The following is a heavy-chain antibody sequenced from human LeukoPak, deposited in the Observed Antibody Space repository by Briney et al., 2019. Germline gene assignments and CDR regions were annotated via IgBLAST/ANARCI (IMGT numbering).Heavy chain of an antibody. CDR1: GFTFSSYW. CDR2: INSDGSST. Sequence: GGSLRLSCAASGFTFSSYWMHWVRQAPGKGLVWVSRINSDGSSTSYADSVKGRFTISRDNAKNTLYLQMNSLRAEDTAVYYCARGVGYYDSSGYREAMEDDAFDIWGQGTMVTVSS. D-gene: IGHD3-22*01. CDR3: ARGVGYYDSSGYREAMEDDAFDI. J-gene: IGHJ3*02. V-gene: IGHV3-74*01.